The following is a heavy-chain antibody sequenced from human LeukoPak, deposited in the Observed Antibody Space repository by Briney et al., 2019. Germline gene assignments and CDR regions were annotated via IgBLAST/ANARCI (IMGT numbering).Heavy chain of an antibody. CDR2: IKQDGSEK. CDR1: GFTFSSYW. V-gene: IGHV3-7*01. J-gene: IGHJ6*04. D-gene: IGHD4-17*01. CDR3: MGAVLDV. Sequence: GGSLRLSCAASGFTFSSYWMTWVRQAPGKGPEWVANIKQDGSEKNYADSVKGRFTISRDNAKKSLYLQMNSLRAEDTAVYYCMGAVLDVWGKGTTVTVFS.